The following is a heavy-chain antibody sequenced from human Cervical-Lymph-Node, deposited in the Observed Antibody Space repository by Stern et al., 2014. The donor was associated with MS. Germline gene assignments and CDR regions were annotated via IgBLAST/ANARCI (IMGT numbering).Heavy chain of an antibody. Sequence: QLVQSGGGVVQPGRSLRLSCAASGFTFSSYGMHWVRQAPGKGLEWVAVIWYDGSNKYYADSVKGRFTISRDNSKNTLYLQMNSLRAEDTAVYYCARDLDTAMELIDYWGQGTLVTVSS. CDR3: ARDLDTAMELIDY. CDR1: GFTFSSYG. CDR2: IWYDGSNK. J-gene: IGHJ4*02. V-gene: IGHV3-33*01. D-gene: IGHD5-18*01.